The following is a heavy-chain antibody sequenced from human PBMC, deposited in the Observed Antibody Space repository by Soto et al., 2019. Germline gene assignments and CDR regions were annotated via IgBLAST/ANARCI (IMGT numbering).Heavy chain of an antibody. CDR3: VREGGDLRGSGVFDY. CDR1: GFTFSFYT. Sequence: EPQLVESGGGLVQPGGSLRLSCAASGFTFSFYTMNWVRQTPGKGLEWLAYISRGGRSIYYADSVKGRFTVSRDNANNSLSLQLTSLRREDKAVYYCVREGGDLRGSGVFDYWGQGTLVTVSS. V-gene: IGHV3-48*01. D-gene: IGHD6-19*01. J-gene: IGHJ4*02. CDR2: ISRGGRSI.